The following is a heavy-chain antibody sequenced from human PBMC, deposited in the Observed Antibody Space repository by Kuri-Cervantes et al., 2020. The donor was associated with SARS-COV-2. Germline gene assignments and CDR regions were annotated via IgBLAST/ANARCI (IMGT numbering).Heavy chain of an antibody. D-gene: IGHD4-23*01. CDR1: GFTFSSYA. V-gene: IGHV3-23*01. Sequence: GESLKISCAASGFTFSSYAMSWVRQAPGKGLEWVSAISGSGGSTYHADSVKGRFTISRDNSKNTLYLQMNSLRAEDTAVYYCAKPYNYGGNSGWGQGTLVTVSS. CDR2: ISGSGGST. J-gene: IGHJ4*02. CDR3: AKPYNYGGNSG.